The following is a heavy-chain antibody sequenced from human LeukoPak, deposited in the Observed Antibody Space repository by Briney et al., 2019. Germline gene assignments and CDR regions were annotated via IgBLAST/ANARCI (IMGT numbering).Heavy chain of an antibody. CDR2: IYYSGST. V-gene: IGHV4-59*08. D-gene: IGHD6-13*01. CDR3: ASRIAAAIDY. J-gene: IGHJ4*02. Sequence: SETLSLTCTVSGGSISSYYWSWIRQPPGKGLEWIGYIYYSGSTNYNPSLKSRVTISVDRSKNQFSLKLSSVTAADTAVYYCASRIAAAIDYWGQGTLVTVSS. CDR1: GGSISSYY.